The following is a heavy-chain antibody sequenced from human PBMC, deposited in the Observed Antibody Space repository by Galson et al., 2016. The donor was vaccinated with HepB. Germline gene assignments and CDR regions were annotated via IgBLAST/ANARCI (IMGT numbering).Heavy chain of an antibody. CDR2: ISYDGEKT. V-gene: IGHV3-30*04. CDR1: GSEFTFQSYA. J-gene: IGHJ1*01. D-gene: IGHD3-22*01. CDR3: VRDRYPYYYDSSGHKRREYFLH. Sequence: SLRLSCAKSGSEFTFQSYAFHWVRQAPGKGLEWVAVISYDGEKTYYADSVKGRFTVSRDNSQSTVFLQMDSLRPEDTAIFYCVRDRYPYYYDSSGHKRREYFLHWGQGTLVTVSS.